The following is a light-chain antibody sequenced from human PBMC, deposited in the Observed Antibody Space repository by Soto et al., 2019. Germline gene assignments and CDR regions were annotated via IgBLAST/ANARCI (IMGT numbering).Light chain of an antibody. CDR2: DVS. CDR1: SSDVGGYDY. CDR3: SSYSSSSTLV. J-gene: IGLJ2*01. V-gene: IGLV2-14*01. Sequence: QSALTQPASVSGSPGQSITISCTGTSSDVGGYDYVSWYQQHPGKVPKLMIYDVSSRPSGVSNRFSGSKSGNTASLTISGFKAEDEADYYCSSYSSSSTLVFGGGTKLTVL.